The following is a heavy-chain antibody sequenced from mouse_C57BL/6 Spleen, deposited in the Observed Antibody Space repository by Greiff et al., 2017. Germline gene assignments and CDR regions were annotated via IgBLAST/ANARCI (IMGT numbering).Heavy chain of an antibody. Sequence: QVQLKESGAELARPGASVKLSCKASGYTFTSYGISWVKQRTGQGLEWIGEIYPRSGNTHYNEKFKGKATLTADKSSSTAYMELRSLTSEDSAVYFCAKPDYGSSPYAMDYWGQGTSVTVSS. CDR2: IYPRSGNT. J-gene: IGHJ4*01. CDR3: AKPDYGSSPYAMDY. CDR1: GYTFTSYG. V-gene: IGHV1-81*01. D-gene: IGHD1-1*01.